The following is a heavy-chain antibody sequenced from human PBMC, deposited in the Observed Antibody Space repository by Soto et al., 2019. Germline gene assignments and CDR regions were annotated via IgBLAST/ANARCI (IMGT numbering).Heavy chain of an antibody. CDR1: GGSISSSGSS. Sequence: QLPLQESGSGLVKPSQTLSLTCAVSGGSISSSGSSWSWLRQPPGNGLEWIAYIYHGGSTPYNPSRKSRVTISVDAAKKQLSLKPRSVTAADTAVYFWAREVHRRDAFEILGQGTVVTAPS. CDR3: AREVHRRDAFEI. CDR2: IYHGGST. V-gene: IGHV4-30-2*01. J-gene: IGHJ3*02.